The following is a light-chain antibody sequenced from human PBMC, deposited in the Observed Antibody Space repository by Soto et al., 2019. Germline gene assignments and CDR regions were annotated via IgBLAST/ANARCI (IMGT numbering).Light chain of an antibody. CDR1: QRVSSS. CDR3: QQCNNWPRT. V-gene: IGKV3-15*01. CDR2: GAS. J-gene: IGKJ1*01. Sequence: VLTQSPGTLSLSPGERATLSCRASQRVSSSYLAWYQQKPGQAPRPLIYGASTRATGIPARFSGSGSGTEFTLTISSLQSEDFAFYYCQQCNNWPRTFGQGTKVEI.